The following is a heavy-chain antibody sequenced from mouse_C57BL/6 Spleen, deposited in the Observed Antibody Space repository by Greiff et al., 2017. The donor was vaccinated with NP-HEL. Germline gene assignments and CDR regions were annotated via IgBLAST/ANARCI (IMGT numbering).Heavy chain of an antibody. J-gene: IGHJ3*01. CDR3: ARTGVYYYGSSPAWFAY. D-gene: IGHD1-1*01. CDR1: GYTFTSYW. CDR2: IDPSDSET. Sequence: QVQLQQSGAELVRPGSSVKLSCKASGYTFTSYWMHWVKQRPIQGLEWIGNIDPSDSETHYNQKFKDKATLTVDKSSSTAYMQLSSLTSEDSAVYYCARTGVYYYGSSPAWFAYWGQGTLVTVSA. V-gene: IGHV1-52*01.